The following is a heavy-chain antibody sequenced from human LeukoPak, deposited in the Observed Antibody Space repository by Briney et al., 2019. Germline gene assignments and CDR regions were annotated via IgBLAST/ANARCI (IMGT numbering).Heavy chain of an antibody. CDR3: AKAVGSGWRYYFDY. CDR2: ISGSGGNT. CDR1: GFTFSSNA. J-gene: IGHJ4*02. Sequence: GGSLRLSCAASGFTFSSNAMIWVRQAPGKGLKWVSVISGSGGNTYYADSVKGRLTISRDNSKNTLYLQMNSLRAEDMAVYYCAKAVGSGWRYYFDYWGQGTLVTVSS. D-gene: IGHD6-19*01. V-gene: IGHV3-23*01.